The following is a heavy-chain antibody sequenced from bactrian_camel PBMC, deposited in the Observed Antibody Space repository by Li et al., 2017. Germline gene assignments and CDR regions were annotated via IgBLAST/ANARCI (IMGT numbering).Heavy chain of an antibody. V-gene: IGHV3S59*01. J-gene: IGHJ4*01. CDR3: AAGGEDATIATMNPP. CDR1: GLTSNYYR. Sequence: DVQLVESGGGSVQAGGSLRLSCTNAGLTSNYYRVAWFRQAPGKEREAAAAMTGGARKTNYGGSVAGRFTISQDRTSLLLQMNSLKPEDTAVYYCAAGGEDATIATMNPPRGQGTQVTVS. CDR2: MTGGARKT. D-gene: IGHD4*01.